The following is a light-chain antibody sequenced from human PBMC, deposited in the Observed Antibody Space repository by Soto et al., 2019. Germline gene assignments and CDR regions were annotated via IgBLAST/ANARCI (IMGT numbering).Light chain of an antibody. V-gene: IGKV3-11*01. CDR3: QHRGNWPA. Sequence: EVVLTQSPAILSLSPGERATLSCRASQSIGNSLAWYQQKPGQAPRLLIYDASNRATGIPGRISGSGSGTDFTLTISSREVEDFAVYYCQHRGNWPAFGGGTKVEIK. CDR1: QSIGNS. J-gene: IGKJ4*01. CDR2: DAS.